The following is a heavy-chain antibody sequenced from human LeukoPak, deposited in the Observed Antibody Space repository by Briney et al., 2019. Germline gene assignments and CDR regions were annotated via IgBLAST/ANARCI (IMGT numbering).Heavy chain of an antibody. CDR3: VSRGCTANACFVSSFNCFDH. V-gene: IGHV3-7*03. D-gene: IGHD2-8*02. CDR1: GLPFSRYW. J-gene: IGHJ4*02. CDR2: INQDGSEK. Sequence: PGGSLQLSCAASGLPFSRYWLTWVRPAPGKGLEWVANINQDGSEKNYVDSVKGRFTISRDNAKSSLYLQMNSLRDEDTAVYHCVSRGCTANACFVSSFNCFDHWGQGSLDTVSS.